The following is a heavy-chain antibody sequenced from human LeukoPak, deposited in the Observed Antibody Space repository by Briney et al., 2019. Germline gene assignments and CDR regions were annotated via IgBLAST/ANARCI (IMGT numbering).Heavy chain of an antibody. CDR1: GFTFSSYA. CDR3: AKMHGYSYGYAYYFDY. V-gene: IGHV3-23*01. CDR2: TSGSGGST. D-gene: IGHD5-18*01. Sequence: PGGSLRLSCAASGFTFSSYATSWVRQAPGKGLEWVSATSGSGGSTYYADSVKGRFTISRDNSKNTLYLQMNSLRAEDTAVYYCAKMHGYSYGYAYYFDYWGQGTLVTVSS. J-gene: IGHJ4*02.